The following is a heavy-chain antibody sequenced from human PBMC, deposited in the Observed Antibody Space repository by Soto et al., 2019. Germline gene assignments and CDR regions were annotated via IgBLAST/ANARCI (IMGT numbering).Heavy chain of an antibody. J-gene: IGHJ6*02. CDR3: ARHPTPDARSLGLDV. V-gene: IGHV5-51*01. CDR2: VDPGDSES. Sequence: EVQLVQSGAEVKKPGESLYISCKASGYRFTTYRIGWVRQMPGKGLEWVGLVDPGDSESRYSPPLQGRIIISADKSSNTAFLQWLSLPASDTGIYYCARHPTPDARSLGLDVWGHGTAVTVSS. CDR1: GYRFTTYR.